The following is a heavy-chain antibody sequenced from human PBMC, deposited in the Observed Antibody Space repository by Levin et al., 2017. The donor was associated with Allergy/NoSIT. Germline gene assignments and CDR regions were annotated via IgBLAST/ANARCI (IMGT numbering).Heavy chain of an antibody. CDR3: ARQLRYFDWPHYNWFDP. Sequence: GSLRLSCTVSGGSISSYYWSWIRQPPGKGLEWIGYIYYSGSTNYNPSLKSRVTISVDTSKNQFSLKLSSVTAADTAVYYCARQLRYFDWPHYNWFDPWGQGTLVTVSS. J-gene: IGHJ5*02. V-gene: IGHV4-59*01. CDR1: GGSISSYY. CDR2: IYYSGST. D-gene: IGHD3-9*01.